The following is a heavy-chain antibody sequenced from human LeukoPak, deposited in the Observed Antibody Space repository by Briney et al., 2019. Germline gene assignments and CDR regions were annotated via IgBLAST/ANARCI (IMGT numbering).Heavy chain of an antibody. V-gene: IGHV3-7*01. J-gene: IGHJ4*02. CDR3: AAQYYDFWSGYYGAFDY. CDR2: IKQDGSEK. D-gene: IGHD3-3*01. Sequence: GGSLRLSCAASGFTFSSYWMSWVRHAPGKGLEGVANIKQDGSEKYYVDSVKGRFTISRDNAKNSLYLQMNSLRAEDTAVYYCAAQYYDFWSGYYGAFDYWGQGTLVTVSS. CDR1: GFTFSSYW.